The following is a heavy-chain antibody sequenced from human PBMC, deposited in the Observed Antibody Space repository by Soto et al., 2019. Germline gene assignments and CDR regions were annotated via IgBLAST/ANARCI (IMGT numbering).Heavy chain of an antibody. CDR3: ARVGVLYYYDSSGHSYYFDY. J-gene: IGHJ4*02. V-gene: IGHV1-18*01. CDR2: ISAYNGNT. Sequence: ASVKVSCKASGYTFTSYGISWVRQAPGQGLEWMGWISAYNGNTNYAQKLQGRVTMTTDTSTSTAYMELRSLRSDDTAVYYCARVGVLYYYDSSGHSYYFDYWGQGTLVTVST. D-gene: IGHD3-22*01. CDR1: GYTFTSYG.